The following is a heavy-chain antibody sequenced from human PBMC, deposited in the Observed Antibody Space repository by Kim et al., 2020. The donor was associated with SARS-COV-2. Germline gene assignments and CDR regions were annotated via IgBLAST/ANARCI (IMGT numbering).Heavy chain of an antibody. J-gene: IGHJ6*02. CDR1: GYSFTSYW. D-gene: IGHD2-2*01. Sequence: GESLKISCKGSGYSFTSYWISWVRRMPGKGLEWMGRIDPSDSYTNYSPSFQGHVTISADKSISTAYLQWSSLKASDTAMYYCARQYCSSTSCLLYGMDVWGQGTTVTVSS. CDR2: IDPSDSYT. V-gene: IGHV5-10-1*01. CDR3: ARQYCSSTSCLLYGMDV.